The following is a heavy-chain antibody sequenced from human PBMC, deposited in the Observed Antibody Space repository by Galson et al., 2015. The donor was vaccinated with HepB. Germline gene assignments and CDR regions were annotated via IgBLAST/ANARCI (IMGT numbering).Heavy chain of an antibody. CDR1: GYTLTELS. D-gene: IGHD3-22*01. J-gene: IGHJ4*02. V-gene: IGHV1-24*01. Sequence: SVKVSCKVSGYTLTELSMHWVRQAPGKGLEWMGGFDPEDGETIYAQKFQGRVTMTEDTSTDTAYMELSSLRSEDTAVYYCATGGTMIVAVYGGSYFDYWGQGTLVTVSS. CDR3: ATGGTMIVAVYGGSYFDY. CDR2: FDPEDGET.